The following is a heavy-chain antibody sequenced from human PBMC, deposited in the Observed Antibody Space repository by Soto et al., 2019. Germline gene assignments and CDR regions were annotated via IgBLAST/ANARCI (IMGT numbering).Heavy chain of an antibody. CDR3: ARSGSGYAFDI. CDR2: IYPGDSDT. J-gene: IGHJ3*02. D-gene: IGHD1-26*01. CDR1: GYTFGSFW. V-gene: IGHV5-51*01. Sequence: PGESLKISCKGSGYTFGSFWIGWVCQMPGKGLEWMGIIYPGDSDTRYSPSFQGHVSISADKSTTTAYLQWSSLKASDTAMYYCARSGSGYAFDIWGQGTMVTVSS.